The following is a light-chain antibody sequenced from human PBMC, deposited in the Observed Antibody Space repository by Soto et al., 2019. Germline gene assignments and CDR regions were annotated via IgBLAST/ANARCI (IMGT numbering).Light chain of an antibody. V-gene: IGKV3-20*01. Sequence: EIVLTQSPGTLSLSPGERVTLSCSASQSVISAYLAWYQQERGQAPRLLIYGASNRATGIPDRFSGSGSGTDFTLTISRLEPEDFAVYYCQQYGSSPPSVTFGQGTRLEIK. CDR1: QSVISAY. CDR2: GAS. CDR3: QQYGSSPPSVT. J-gene: IGKJ5*01.